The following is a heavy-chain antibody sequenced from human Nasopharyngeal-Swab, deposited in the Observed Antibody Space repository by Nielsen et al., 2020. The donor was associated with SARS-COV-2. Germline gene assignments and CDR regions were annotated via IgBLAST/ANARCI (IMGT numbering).Heavy chain of an antibody. J-gene: IGHJ5*02. Sequence: PGGSLRLSCAASGFTFRGSAMHWVRQASGKGLEWVGRIKRKGNTYATAYAASVKGRFTISRDDSKNTAYLQMNSLKTEDTAVYYCTRAYCSSTACYPQFDPWGQGTLVTVSS. V-gene: IGHV3-73*01. CDR1: GFTFRGSA. CDR3: TRAYCSSTACYPQFDP. D-gene: IGHD2-2*01. CDR2: IKRKGNTYAT.